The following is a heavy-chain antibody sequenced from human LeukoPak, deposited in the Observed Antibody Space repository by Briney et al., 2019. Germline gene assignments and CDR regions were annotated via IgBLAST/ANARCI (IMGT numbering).Heavy chain of an antibody. CDR1: GGTFSSYA. D-gene: IGHD3-3*01. V-gene: IGHV1-69*06. CDR2: IIPIFGTA. CDR3: ARGNYDFWSGPSYYMDV. J-gene: IGHJ6*03. Sequence: SVTVSFKASGGTFSSYAISWVRQAPGQGLEWMGGIIPIFGTANYAQKFQGRVTITADKSTSTAYMELSSLRSEDTAVYYCARGNYDFWSGPSYYMDVWGKGTTVTVSS.